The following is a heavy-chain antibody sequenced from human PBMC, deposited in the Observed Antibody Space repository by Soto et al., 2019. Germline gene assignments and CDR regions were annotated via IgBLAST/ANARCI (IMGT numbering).Heavy chain of an antibody. CDR3: ARGGHCTNGVCSALDY. CDR2: IYYGGSA. Sequence: ETLSLTCTVSGGSISTYYWNWIRQPPGKGLEWIGYIYYGGSANYNPSLKSRVTISVDTSKKQFSLKLSSVTAADTAVYYCARGGHCTNGVCSALDYWGQGTLVTVSS. CDR1: GGSISTYY. J-gene: IGHJ4*02. D-gene: IGHD2-8*01. V-gene: IGHV4-59*08.